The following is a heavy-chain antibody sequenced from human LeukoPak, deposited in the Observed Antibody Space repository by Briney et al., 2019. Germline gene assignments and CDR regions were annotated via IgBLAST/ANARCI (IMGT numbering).Heavy chain of an antibody. CDR3: ARERTAVRY. J-gene: IGHJ4*02. D-gene: IGHD4-17*01. CDR2: ISSDGSTI. Sequence: GGSLRLSCAASGFTFSDDYMSWIRQAPGKGPEWVSYISSDGSTIFYADSVKGRFTISRDNAKNSLFLQMNSLRAEDTAVYYCARERTAVRYWGQGTLVTVSS. CDR1: GFTFSDDY. V-gene: IGHV3-11*01.